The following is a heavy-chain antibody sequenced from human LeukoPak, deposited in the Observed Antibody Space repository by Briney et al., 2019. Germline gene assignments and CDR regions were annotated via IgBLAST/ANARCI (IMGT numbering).Heavy chain of an antibody. V-gene: IGHV4-34*01. J-gene: IGHJ3*01. CDR1: GGSFSGYY. CDR2: INHSGST. D-gene: IGHD6-13*01. Sequence: PSETLSLTCAVYGGSFSGYYWSWIRQPPGKGLEWIGEINHSGSTNYNPSLKSRVTISVDTSKNQFSLELRSVTAADTAVYYCARISSSNWYNERGAFDVWGQGTMVTVSS. CDR3: ARISSSNWYNERGAFDV.